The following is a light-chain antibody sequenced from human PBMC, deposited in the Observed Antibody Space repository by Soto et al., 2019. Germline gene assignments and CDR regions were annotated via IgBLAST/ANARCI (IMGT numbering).Light chain of an antibody. CDR1: SSDVGGYNY. J-gene: IGLJ1*01. Sequence: QSALTQPASVSGSPGQSITISCTGTSSDVGGYNYVSWYQHHPGKAPKLLIYEVSNRPSGVSNRFSGYKSGNTASLTISGLQADDEADYYCSSYTSSSTRVFGTGTKLTVL. V-gene: IGLV2-14*01. CDR3: SSYTSSSTRV. CDR2: EVS.